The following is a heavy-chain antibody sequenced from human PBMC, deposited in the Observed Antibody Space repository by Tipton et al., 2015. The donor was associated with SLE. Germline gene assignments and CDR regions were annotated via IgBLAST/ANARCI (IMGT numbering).Heavy chain of an antibody. J-gene: IGHJ3*02. D-gene: IGHD3-10*01. CDR2: INHSGST. Sequence: TLSLTCAVYGESFSGYYWSWIRQPPGNGQGWIGEINHSGSTNYNPSPKSRVTISVDTPKNQFPLKLSSETAADTAVYYCARAGGYYPGFDIWGQGTMVTGSS. V-gene: IGHV4-34*01. CDR1: GESFSGYY. CDR3: ARAGGYYPGFDI.